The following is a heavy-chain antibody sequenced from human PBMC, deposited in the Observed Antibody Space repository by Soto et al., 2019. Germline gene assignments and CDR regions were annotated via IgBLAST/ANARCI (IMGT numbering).Heavy chain of an antibody. CDR1: GFTFSSYA. J-gene: IGHJ6*02. V-gene: IGHV3-30*18. CDR2: ISYDGSNK. Sequence: PGGSLRLSCAASGFTFSSYAMTWVRQAPGKGLEWVAVISYDGSNKYYADSVKGRFTISRDNSKNTLYLQMNSLRAEDTAVYYCAKAIGVVPRTLKNPMDVWGQGTTVTVSS. CDR3: AKAIGVVPRTLKNPMDV. D-gene: IGHD2-15*01.